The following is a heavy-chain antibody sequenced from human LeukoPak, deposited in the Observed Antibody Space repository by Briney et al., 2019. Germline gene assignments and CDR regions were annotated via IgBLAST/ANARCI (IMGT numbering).Heavy chain of an antibody. V-gene: IGHV3-23*01. D-gene: IGHD1-1*01. Sequence: PGGSLRLSCAASGFTFSSYAMSWVRQAPGKGLEWVSAISGSGGSTYYADSVKGRFTISRDNSKNTLYLQMNSLRAEDPAVYYCAKAGSRRGWFDPWGQGTLVTVSS. CDR1: GFTFSSYA. CDR2: ISGSGGST. CDR3: AKAGSRRGWFDP. J-gene: IGHJ5*02.